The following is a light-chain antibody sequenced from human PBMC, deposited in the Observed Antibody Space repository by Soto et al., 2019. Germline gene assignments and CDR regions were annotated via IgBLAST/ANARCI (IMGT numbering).Light chain of an antibody. CDR3: QKYNSAPHT. J-gene: IGKJ1*01. V-gene: IGKV3-15*01. Sequence: EILMTQSPSTLSVSPGERATLSCWASQSVSSNLAWYQQKPGQAPTLLIYGASTRATGIPARFSGSGSGTDFTLTISSLQPEDVATYYCQKYNSAPHTFGQGTRWIS. CDR2: GAS. CDR1: QSVSSN.